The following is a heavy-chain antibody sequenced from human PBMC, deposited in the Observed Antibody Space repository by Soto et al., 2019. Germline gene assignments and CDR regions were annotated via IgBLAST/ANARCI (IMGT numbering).Heavy chain of an antibody. CDR1: GDSISNLDYF. CDR3: ARGRYCLTGRCFPNWFDS. D-gene: IGHD7-27*01. V-gene: IGHV4-30-4*01. Sequence: GPGPGFSSETLSLTCSVSGDSISNLDYFWAWIRQPPGQALEYIGYIYKSATTYYNPSFESRVAISVDTSKSQFSLNVTSVTAADTAVYFCARGRYCLTGRCFPNWFDSWGQGALVTVSS. J-gene: IGHJ5*01. CDR2: IYKSATT.